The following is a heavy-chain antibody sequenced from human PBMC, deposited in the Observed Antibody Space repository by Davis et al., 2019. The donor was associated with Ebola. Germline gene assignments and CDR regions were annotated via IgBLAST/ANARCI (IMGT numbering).Heavy chain of an antibody. Sequence: AASVKVSCKASGYTFTNYYMHWVRQAPGQGLEWMGMINPNDGRTIYAQKFQGRVTVTRDTSTTTVYMDLNSLRVEDTAVYYCAKALREYSYGPDDSFDFWGRGTMVTVSS. J-gene: IGHJ3*01. CDR2: INPNDGRT. CDR1: GYTFTNYY. CDR3: AKALREYSYGPDDSFDF. D-gene: IGHD5-18*01. V-gene: IGHV1-46*01.